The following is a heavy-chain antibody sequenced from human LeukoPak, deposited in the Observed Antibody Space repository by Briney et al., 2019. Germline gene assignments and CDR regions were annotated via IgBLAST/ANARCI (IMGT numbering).Heavy chain of an antibody. CDR2: IYYSGST. V-gene: IGHV4-31*03. CDR3: ARGYCSSTSCYGFVDY. J-gene: IGHJ4*02. D-gene: IGHD2-2*01. Sequence: SQTLSLTCTVSGGSIRSGGYYWSWIRQHPGKGLEWIGYIYYSGSTYYTPSLKSRVTISVETSKNQFSLKLSSVTAADTAVYYCARGYCSSTSCYGFVDYWGQGTLVTVSS. CDR1: GGSIRSGGYY.